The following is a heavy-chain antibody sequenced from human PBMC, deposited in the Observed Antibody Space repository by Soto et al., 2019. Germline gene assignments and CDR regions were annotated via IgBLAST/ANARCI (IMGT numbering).Heavy chain of an antibody. V-gene: IGHV4-31*03. CDR3: ARASLGATDGYGMDV. J-gene: IGHJ6*02. Sequence: PSETLSLTCTVSGGSISSGGYYWSWIRQHPGKGLEWIGYIYYSGSTYYNPSLKSRVTISVDTSKNQFSLKLSSVTAADTAVYYCARASLGATDGYGMDVWGQGTTVTVSS. CDR1: GGSISSGGYY. CDR2: IYYSGST. D-gene: IGHD1-26*01.